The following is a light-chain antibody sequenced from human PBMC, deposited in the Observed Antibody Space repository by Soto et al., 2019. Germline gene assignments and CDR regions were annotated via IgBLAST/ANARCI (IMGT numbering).Light chain of an antibody. CDR2: EGS. CDR1: QSLLQSDGKTY. J-gene: IGKJ2*01. Sequence: DVVMTQTPLSLSVTPGQSASISCKSSQSLLQSDGKTYLYWYLQRPGQPPQVLIYEGSNRFSGVPDRFSGSGSGTDFTLKISRVEAEDVGVYYCLQSAHLPRTVGQGTKLEIK. CDR3: LQSAHLPRT. V-gene: IGKV2D-29*01.